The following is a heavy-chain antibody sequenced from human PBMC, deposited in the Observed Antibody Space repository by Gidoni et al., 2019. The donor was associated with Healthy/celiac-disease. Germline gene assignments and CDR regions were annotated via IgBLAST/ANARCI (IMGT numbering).Heavy chain of an antibody. CDR3: ARRSYYDSSGYQSGYAFDI. J-gene: IGHJ3*02. D-gene: IGHD3-22*01. CDR1: GFTFSSYS. V-gene: IGHV3-48*02. CDR2: ISSSSSTI. Sequence: EVQLVESGGGLVQPGGSLRLSCAASGFTFSSYSMNWVRQAPGKGLEWVSYISSSSSTIYYADSVKGRFTISRDNAKNSLYLQMNSLRDEDTAVYYCARRSYYDSSGYQSGYAFDIWGQGTMVTVSS.